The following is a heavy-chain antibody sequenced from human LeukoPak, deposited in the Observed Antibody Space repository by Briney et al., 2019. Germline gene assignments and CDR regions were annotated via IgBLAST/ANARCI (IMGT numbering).Heavy chain of an antibody. CDR3: ATLGGVGDIDY. CDR2: INHSGST. Sequence: RSSETLSLTCAVYGGSFSGYYWSWIRQPPGKGLEWIGEINHSGSTNYNPSLKSRVTISVDTSKNQFSLKLSSVTAADTAVYYCATLGGVGDIDYWGQGTLVTVSS. V-gene: IGHV4-34*01. CDR1: GGSFSGYY. J-gene: IGHJ4*02. D-gene: IGHD3-16*01.